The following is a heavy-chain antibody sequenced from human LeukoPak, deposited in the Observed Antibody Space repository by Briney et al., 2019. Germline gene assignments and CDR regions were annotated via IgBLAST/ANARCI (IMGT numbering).Heavy chain of an antibody. V-gene: IGHV4-34*01. Sequence: SETLSLTCAVYGGSFSGYYWSWIRQPPGKGLEWIGEINHSGSTNYNPSLKSRVTISVDTSKNQFSLKLMSVTAADTAVYYCATVRPENSGSYYWDYWGQGTLVTVSS. D-gene: IGHD1-26*01. CDR3: ATVRPENSGSYYWDY. CDR1: GGSFSGYY. CDR2: INHSGST. J-gene: IGHJ4*02.